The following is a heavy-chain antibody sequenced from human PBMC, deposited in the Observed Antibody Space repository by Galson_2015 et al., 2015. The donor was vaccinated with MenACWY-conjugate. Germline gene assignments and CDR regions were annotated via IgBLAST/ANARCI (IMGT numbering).Heavy chain of an antibody. D-gene: IGHD1-26*01. CDR3: TRLEDLGGSQTGLYHFDY. CDR2: VRSTSNTYAT. J-gene: IGHJ4*02. CDR1: GFTFTDSP. V-gene: IGHV3-73*01. Sequence: SLRLSCAASGFTFTDSPIHWVRQASGKGLEWLGRVRSTSNTYATKYAASVRGRFTISRDDSKNKAYLQMDSLESEDTALYYCTRLEDLGGSQTGLYHFDYWGQGVLVTVSS.